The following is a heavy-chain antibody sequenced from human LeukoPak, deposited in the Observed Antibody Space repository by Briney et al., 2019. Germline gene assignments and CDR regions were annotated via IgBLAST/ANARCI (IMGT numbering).Heavy chain of an antibody. CDR2: IYYSGST. J-gene: IGHJ6*03. Sequence: SETLSLTCTISGGSISSYYWSWIRQPPGKGLEWIGYIYYSGSTNYNPSLKSRVTISVDTSKNQFSLKLSPVTAADTAVYYCARVLGFWSGYYYYYYMDVWGEGTTVTVSS. V-gene: IGHV4-59*01. CDR3: ARVLGFWSGYYYYYYMDV. CDR1: GGSISSYY. D-gene: IGHD3-3*01.